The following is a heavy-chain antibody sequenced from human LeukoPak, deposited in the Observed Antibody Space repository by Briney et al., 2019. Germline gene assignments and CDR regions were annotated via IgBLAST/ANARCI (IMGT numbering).Heavy chain of an antibody. J-gene: IGHJ3*02. CDR3: ARGDYYDSSGYYFNAFDI. CDR2: IYYSGST. V-gene: IGHV4-59*01. Sequence: SETLSLTCIVSGGSISSYYWSWIRQPPGKGLEWIGYIYYSGSTNYNPSLKSRVTISVDTSKNQLSLKLSSVTAADTAVYYCARGDYYDSSGYYFNAFDIWGQGTMVTVSS. D-gene: IGHD3-22*01. CDR1: GGSISSYY.